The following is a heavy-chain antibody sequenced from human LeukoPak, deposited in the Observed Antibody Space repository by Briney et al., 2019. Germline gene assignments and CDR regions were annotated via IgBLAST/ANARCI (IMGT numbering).Heavy chain of an antibody. CDR2: IYYSGST. J-gene: IGHJ3*02. V-gene: IGHV4-59*01. D-gene: IGHD5-12*01. CDR3: ARESPYDGAFDI. CDR1: GGSISSDY. Sequence: SETLSLTCSVPGGSISSDYWTWVRQPPGKGLEWIGYIYYSGSTNYNPSLKSRVTISLDTSKNQFSLKLSSVTAADTAVYYCARESPYDGAFDIWGQGTVVTVSS.